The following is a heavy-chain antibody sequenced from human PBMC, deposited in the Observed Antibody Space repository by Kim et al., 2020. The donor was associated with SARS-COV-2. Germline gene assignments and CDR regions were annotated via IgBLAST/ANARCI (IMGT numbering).Heavy chain of an antibody. Sequence: GGSLRLSCAASGFTFSDYYMSWIRQAPGKGLEWVSYISSSSSYTNYADSVKGRFTISRDNAKNSLYLQMNSLRAEDTAVYYCARATLSRLAIDYWGQGTLVTVSS. CDR1: GFTFSDYY. V-gene: IGHV3-11*06. CDR2: ISSSSSYT. D-gene: IGHD3-3*01. J-gene: IGHJ4*02. CDR3: ARATLSRLAIDY.